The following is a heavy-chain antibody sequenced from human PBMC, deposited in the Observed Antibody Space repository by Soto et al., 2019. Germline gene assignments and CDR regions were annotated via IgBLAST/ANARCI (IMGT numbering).Heavy chain of an antibody. D-gene: IGHD2-15*01. CDR1: GVTCSNAW. V-gene: IGHV3-15*01. CDR3: TATVNCSGGSCYSDFYYYYSMDV. J-gene: IGHJ6*03. CDR2: IKSKTDGGTT. Sequence: PGGSLRLSCAASGVTCSNAWMSWVRQAPGKGLEWVGRIKSKTDGGTTNYAAPVKGRFTISRDDSKNTLYLQMNSLKTEDTAVYYCTATVNCSGGSCYSDFYYYYSMDVWGKGTTVTVS.